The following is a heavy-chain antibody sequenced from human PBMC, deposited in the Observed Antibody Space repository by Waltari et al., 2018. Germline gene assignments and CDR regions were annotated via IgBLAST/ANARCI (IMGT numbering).Heavy chain of an antibody. Sequence: QVQLVQSGAEVKKPGASVKVSCKASGYTFTSYYMHWVRQAPGQGLEWMGIINPSGGSTSYAQKFQGRGTMTRDTSTSTVYMELSSLRSEDTAVYYCARVRAKTAAGHYYYYYGMDVWGQGTTVTVSS. V-gene: IGHV1-46*03. CDR2: INPSGGST. CDR1: GYTFTSYY. D-gene: IGHD6-13*01. J-gene: IGHJ6*02. CDR3: ARVRAKTAAGHYYYYYGMDV.